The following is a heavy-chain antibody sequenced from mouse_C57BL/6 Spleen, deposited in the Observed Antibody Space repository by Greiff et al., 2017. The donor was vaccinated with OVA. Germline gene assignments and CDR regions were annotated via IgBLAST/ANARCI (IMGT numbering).Heavy chain of an antibody. CDR2: IWSGGST. D-gene: IGHD3-2*02. J-gene: IGHJ4*01. V-gene: IGHV2-2*01. CDR1: GFSLTSYG. CDR3: ARKLDSSGYAMDY. Sequence: VKLMESGPGLVQPSQSLSITCTVSGFSLTSYGVHWVRQSPGKGLEWLGVIWSGGSTDYNAAFISRLSISKDNSKSQVFFKMNSLQADDTAIYYCARKLDSSGYAMDYWGQGTSVTVSS.